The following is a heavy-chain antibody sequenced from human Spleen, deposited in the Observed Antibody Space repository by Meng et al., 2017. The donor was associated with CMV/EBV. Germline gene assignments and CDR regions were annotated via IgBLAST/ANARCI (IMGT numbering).Heavy chain of an antibody. CDR2: IYSGGST. CDR3: ARDSVPYFDS. Sequence: GGSLRLSCAASGFTVSSNYMSWVRQAPGKGLEWVSVIYSGGSTYYADSVKGRFTISRDNAKNSLYLQMNSLRAEDTAVYFCARDSVPYFDSWGQGTLVTVSS. CDR1: GFTVSSNY. J-gene: IGHJ4*02. V-gene: IGHV3-53*01.